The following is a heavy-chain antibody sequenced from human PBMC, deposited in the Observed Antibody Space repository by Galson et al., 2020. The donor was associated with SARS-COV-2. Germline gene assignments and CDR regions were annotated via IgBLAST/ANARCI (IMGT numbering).Heavy chain of an antibody. CDR1: GGSINSGGYY. J-gene: IGHJ6*02. CDR2: IYYSGST. D-gene: IGHD3-10*01. V-gene: IGHV4-31*03. Sequence: SETLSLTCTVSGGSINSGGYYWSWIRQHPGKGLEWIGYIYYSGSTYYNPSLKRRVTISVDTSKNQFSLKLSSVTAADTAVYYCARGGSGSYYNLDYYYYGMDVWGQGTTVTVSS. CDR3: ARGGSGSYYNLDYYYYGMDV.